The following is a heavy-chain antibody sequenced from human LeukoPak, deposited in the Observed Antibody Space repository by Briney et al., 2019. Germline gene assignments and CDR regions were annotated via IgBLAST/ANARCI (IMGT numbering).Heavy chain of an antibody. CDR2: INPNSGGT. CDR3: ARAKGYYMDV. Sequence: ASVKVSCKASGYTFTSYGISWVRQAPGQGLEWMGWINPNSGGTNYAQKFQGRVTMTRDTSISTAYMELSRLRSDDTAVYYCARAKGYYMDVWGKGTTVTVSS. CDR1: GYTFTSYG. V-gene: IGHV1-2*02. J-gene: IGHJ6*03.